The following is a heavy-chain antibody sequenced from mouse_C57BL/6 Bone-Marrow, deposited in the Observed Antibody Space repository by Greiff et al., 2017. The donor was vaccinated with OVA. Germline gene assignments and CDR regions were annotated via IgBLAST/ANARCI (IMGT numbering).Heavy chain of an antibody. CDR2: IDPNSGGT. CDR1: GYTFTSYW. V-gene: IGHV1-72*01. Sequence: QVHVKQPGAELVKPGASVKLSCKASGYTFTSYWMHWVKQRPGRGLEWIGRIDPNSGGTKYNEKFKSKATLTVDKPSSTAYMQLSSLTSEDSAVYYCAIGGWLLHYYAMDYWGQGTSVTVSS. CDR3: AIGGWLLHYYAMDY. J-gene: IGHJ4*01. D-gene: IGHD2-3*01.